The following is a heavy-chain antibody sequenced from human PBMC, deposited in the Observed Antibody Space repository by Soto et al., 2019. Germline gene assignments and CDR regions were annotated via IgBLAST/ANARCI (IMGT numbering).Heavy chain of an antibody. V-gene: IGHV4-39*01. CDR3: ARLGGYCTTTGCYGYYAMDV. J-gene: IGHJ6*02. D-gene: IGHD2-2*01. CDR1: GGSISSNNYY. Sequence: QLQLQESGPGLMKPSETLSLTCTVSGGSISSNNYYWGWIRQPPGKGLEWIGSIYYSGNTYYNPSLKSRVTMSVDTSQNQFSLKLSSVTAADTAVYYCARLGGYCTTTGCYGYYAMDVWGQGTTVTVSS. CDR2: IYYSGNT.